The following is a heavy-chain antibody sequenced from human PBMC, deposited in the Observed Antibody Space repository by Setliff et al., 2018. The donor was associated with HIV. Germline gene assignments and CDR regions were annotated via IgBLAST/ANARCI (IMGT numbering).Heavy chain of an antibody. CDR3: ARDRPNCSGGSCRSSYYYGMDF. D-gene: IGHD2-15*01. V-gene: IGHV1-18*01. Sequence: ASVKVSCKTSGYMFIAYGMSWVRRAPGQGLEWMGWIGPYNGRTEYAQEFQGRVSLTIDTSASTAYMELRSQRSDDTAVYYCARDRPNCSGGSCRSSYYYGMDFWGQGTTVTVSS. CDR1: GYMFIAYG. J-gene: IGHJ6*02. CDR2: IGPYNGRT.